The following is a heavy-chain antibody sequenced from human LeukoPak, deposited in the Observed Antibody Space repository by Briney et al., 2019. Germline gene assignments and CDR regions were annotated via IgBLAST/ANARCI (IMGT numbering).Heavy chain of an antibody. Sequence: GASVKVSCKASGYSFTNYGISWVRQAPGQGLEWMGWISAYNGYTHFAQKFQGRVTMTTDTSTSTAYMELRSLRSDDTAVYYCARGSPPRRNYDSRGYYSYYFDYWGQGTLVTVSS. V-gene: IGHV1-18*01. CDR2: ISAYNGYT. CDR3: ARGSPPRRNYDSRGYYSYYFDY. J-gene: IGHJ4*02. D-gene: IGHD3-22*01. CDR1: GYSFTNYG.